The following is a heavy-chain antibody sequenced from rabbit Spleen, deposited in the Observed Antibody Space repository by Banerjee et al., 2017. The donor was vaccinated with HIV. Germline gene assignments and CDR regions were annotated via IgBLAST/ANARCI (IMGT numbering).Heavy chain of an antibody. V-gene: IGHV1S45*01. CDR2: INIVTGKA. Sequence: QEQVVESGGGLVQPGGSLKLSCKASGFDFSAYGVSWVRQVPGKGLEWIACINIVTGKAVYARWAKGRFIMSRTSSTTVTLQMTSLTAADTATYLCARDLVGVIGWNFNLWGPGTLVTVS. CDR3: ARDLVGVIGWNFNL. CDR1: GFDFSAYG. J-gene: IGHJ4*01. D-gene: IGHD1-1*01.